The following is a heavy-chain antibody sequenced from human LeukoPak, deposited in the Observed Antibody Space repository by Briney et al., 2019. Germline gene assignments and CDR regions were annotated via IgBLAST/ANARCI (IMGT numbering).Heavy chain of an antibody. CDR2: FYYSGST. D-gene: IGHD1-26*01. CDR1: GGSFSGYY. Sequence: SETLSLTCAVYGGSFSGYYWGWIRQPPGKGLEWIGSFYYSGSTYYNPSLKSRVTISVDTSRNQFSLRLSSVTAADTAVYYCARHVGTPTPRIFDYWGQGSLVTVSS. V-gene: IGHV4-39*01. J-gene: IGHJ4*02. CDR3: ARHVGTPTPRIFDY.